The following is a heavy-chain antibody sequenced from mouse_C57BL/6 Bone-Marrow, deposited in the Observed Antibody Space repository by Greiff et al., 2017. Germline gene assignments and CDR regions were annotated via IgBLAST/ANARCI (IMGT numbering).Heavy chain of an antibody. CDR2: IDPETGGT. J-gene: IGHJ2*01. V-gene: IGHV1-15*01. D-gene: IGHD1-1*01. CDR3: TIECNYYGRDFDY. CDR1: GYTFTDYE. Sequence: QVQLQQSGAELVRPGASVTLSCKASGYTFTDYEMHWVKQTPVHGLEWIGAIDPETGGTAYNQKFKGKAILTADKSSSTAYMELRSLTSEDSAVYYCTIECNYYGRDFDYWGQGTTLTVSS.